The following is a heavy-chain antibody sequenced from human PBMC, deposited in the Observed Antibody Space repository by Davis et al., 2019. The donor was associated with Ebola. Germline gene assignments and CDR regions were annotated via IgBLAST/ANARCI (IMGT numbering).Heavy chain of an antibody. D-gene: IGHD3-22*01. J-gene: IGHJ4*02. V-gene: IGHV4-30-4*01. Sequence: PSETLSLTCTVSGGSISSADDYWNRIRQPPGKGLEWIGSIYYSGTTYYNPSLKSRVTISIDTSKNQFSLKLTSVTAADTAVYYFARDWVGYYYQYWGPGALVTVSS. CDR2: IYYSGTT. CDR3: ARDWVGYYYQY. CDR1: GGSISSADDY.